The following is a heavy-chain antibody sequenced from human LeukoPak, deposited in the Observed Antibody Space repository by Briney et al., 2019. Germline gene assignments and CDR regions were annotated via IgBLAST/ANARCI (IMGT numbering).Heavy chain of an antibody. CDR2: ITNKANSYTV. J-gene: IGHJ4*02. V-gene: IGHV3-72*01. CDR1: GFTFSDYY. Sequence: GGSLRLSCAASGFTFSDYYMDWVRQAPGKGLEWVGRITNKANSYTVTYAASVKGRFSISRDDSKSIAYLQMNSLKTEDTAVYYCTRDQTPYYWGQGTLVTVSS. CDR3: TRDQTPYY.